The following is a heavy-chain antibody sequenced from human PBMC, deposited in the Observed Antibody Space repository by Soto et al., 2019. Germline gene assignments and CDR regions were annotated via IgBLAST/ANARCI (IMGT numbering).Heavy chain of an antibody. CDR2: INPSGGST. V-gene: IGHV1-46*01. D-gene: IGHD2-15*01. CDR3: ARDYCSGGSCYFDYGMDV. J-gene: IGHJ6*02. CDR1: GYPFTSYY. Sequence: XSVKVSCKASGYPFTSYYMDWVRRAPGQGLEWMGIINPSGGSTSYAQKFQGRVTMTRDTSTSTVYTELSSLRSEDTAVYYCARDYCSGGSCYFDYGMDVWGQGTTVTVSS.